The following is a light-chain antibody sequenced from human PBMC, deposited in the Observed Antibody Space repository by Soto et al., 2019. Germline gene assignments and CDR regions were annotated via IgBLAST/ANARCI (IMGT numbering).Light chain of an antibody. V-gene: IGKV3-11*01. Sequence: EIVLTQSPATLSLSPGERATISCRASQSVSSYLAWYQQKPGQAPRLLIYDASNRATGIPARFSGSGSGTDFTLTLSSLEPEDFATYSCQQSYSTTWTFGQGTKVDI. CDR3: QQSYSTTWT. J-gene: IGKJ1*01. CDR1: QSVSSY. CDR2: DAS.